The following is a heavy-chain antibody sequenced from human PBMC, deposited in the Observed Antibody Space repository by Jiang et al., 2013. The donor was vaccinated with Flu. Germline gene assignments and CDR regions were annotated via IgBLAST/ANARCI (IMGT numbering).Heavy chain of an antibody. J-gene: IGHJ4*02. CDR1: GYSISSGYY. CDR3: ARDRGYYGSGLFDY. Sequence: GPGLVKPSETLSLTCGVSGYSISSGYYWGWIRQPPGKGLEWIGSIYYSGGTFYNPSLKSRVTISVDTSKNQFSLKLSSVTAADTAVYYCARDRGYYGSGLFDYWGQGTLVTVSS. V-gene: IGHV4-38-2*02. CDR2: IYYSGGT. D-gene: IGHD3-10*01.